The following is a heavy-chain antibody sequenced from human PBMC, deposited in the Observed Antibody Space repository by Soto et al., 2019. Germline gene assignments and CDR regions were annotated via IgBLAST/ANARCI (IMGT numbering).Heavy chain of an antibody. D-gene: IGHD6-19*01. CDR1: GFTFSSYA. V-gene: IGHV3-23*01. Sequence: GGSLRLSCAASGFTFSSYAMTWVRQAPGKGLEWVSVLSGSGGSTYYADSVRGRFTISRDNSKNTLYLQMNSLRAEDTAVYYCAKVRFQQWLIGGSAFDIWGQGTMVTVSS. CDR2: LSGSGGST. J-gene: IGHJ3*02. CDR3: AKVRFQQWLIGGSAFDI.